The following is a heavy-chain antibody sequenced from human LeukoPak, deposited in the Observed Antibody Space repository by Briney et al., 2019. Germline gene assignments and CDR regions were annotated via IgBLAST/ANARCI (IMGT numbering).Heavy chain of an antibody. Sequence: PSETLSLTCTVSGGSISSSSYYWGWIRQPPGKGLEWIGSIYYSGSTYYNPSLKSRVTISVDTSKNQFSLKLSSVTAADTAVYYCATLVEALSFDYWGQGTLVTVSS. CDR3: ATLVEALSFDY. CDR2: IYYSGST. J-gene: IGHJ4*02. D-gene: IGHD2-2*01. V-gene: IGHV4-39*01. CDR1: GGSISSSSYY.